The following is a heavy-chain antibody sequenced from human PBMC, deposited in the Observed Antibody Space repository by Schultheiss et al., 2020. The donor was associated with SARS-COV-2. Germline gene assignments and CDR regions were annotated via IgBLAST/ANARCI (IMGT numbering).Heavy chain of an antibody. CDR1: GYTFTDYG. V-gene: IGHV1-18*01. CDR3: ARDPRGAAAGDY. Sequence: ASVKVSCKASGYTFTDYGISWLRQAPGQGPEWMGWIGVYNGNTDYPQKFQGRVTMTTDTSTSTAYMELRSLKSDDTALYFCARDPRGAAAGDYWGQGTLVTVSS. CDR2: IGVYNGNT. D-gene: IGHD6-13*01. J-gene: IGHJ4*02.